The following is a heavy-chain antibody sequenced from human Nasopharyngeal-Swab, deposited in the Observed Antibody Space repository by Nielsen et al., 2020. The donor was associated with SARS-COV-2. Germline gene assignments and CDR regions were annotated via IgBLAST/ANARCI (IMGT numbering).Heavy chain of an antibody. CDR1: GFTFSGSA. D-gene: IGHD2-15*01. Sequence: GGSPRLSCAASGFTFSGSAMHWVRQASGKGLEWVGRIRSKANSYATAYAASVKGRFTISRDDSKNTAYLQMNSLKTEDTAVYYCTSERVVAATAGTWGQGTLVTVSS. CDR2: IRSKANSYAT. V-gene: IGHV3-73*01. CDR3: TSERVVAATAGT. J-gene: IGHJ5*02.